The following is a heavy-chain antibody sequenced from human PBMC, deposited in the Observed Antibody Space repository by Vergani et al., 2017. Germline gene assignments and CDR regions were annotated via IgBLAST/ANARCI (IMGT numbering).Heavy chain of an antibody. J-gene: IGHJ4*02. Sequence: QVQLQQWGAGLLKPSETLSLTCAVYGGSFSGYYWSWIRQPPGKGLEWIGEINHSGSTNYNPSLTSRVTISVDTSKNQFSLKLSSVTAADTAVYYCARVPSYYYGSGSYYYSHYFDYWGQGTLVTVSS. CDR1: GGSFSGYY. CDR3: ARVPSYYYGSGSYYYSHYFDY. CDR2: INHSGST. D-gene: IGHD3-10*01. V-gene: IGHV4-34*01.